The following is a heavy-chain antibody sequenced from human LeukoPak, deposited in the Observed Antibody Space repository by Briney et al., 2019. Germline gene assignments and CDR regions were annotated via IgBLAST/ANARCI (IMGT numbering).Heavy chain of an antibody. Sequence: SGGSLRLSCTASGFTFGDYAMSWVRQAPGKGLEWVGFIRSKAYGGTTEYAASVKGRFTISRDDSKSIAYLQMNSLKTEDTAVYYCTRDRMKDIVVVVVDAFVIWGQGTMVTVSS. V-gene: IGHV3-49*04. J-gene: IGHJ3*02. CDR2: IRSKAYGGTT. CDR1: GFTFGDYA. CDR3: TRDRMKDIVVVVVDAFVI. D-gene: IGHD2-15*01.